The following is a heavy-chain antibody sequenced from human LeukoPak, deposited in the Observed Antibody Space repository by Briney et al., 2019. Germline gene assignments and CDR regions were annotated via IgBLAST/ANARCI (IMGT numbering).Heavy chain of an antibody. CDR1: GDNFSNYW. V-gene: IGHV5-51*01. D-gene: IGHD2/OR15-2a*01. CDR3: ARHLFLENFLPSSPESTLDS. J-gene: IGHJ4*02. CDR2: IHPGDSRT. Sequence: GESLKISCQVSGDNFSNYWIAWVRQKPGDGLEWMGIIHPGDSRTRFGASFQDQVTISADKSINTAYLQWRGLKASDTACYYCARHLFLENFLPSSPESTLDSWGQGTLVTVAS.